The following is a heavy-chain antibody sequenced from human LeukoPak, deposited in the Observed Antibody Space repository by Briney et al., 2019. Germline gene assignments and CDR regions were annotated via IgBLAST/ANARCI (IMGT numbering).Heavy chain of an antibody. Sequence: SETLSLTCTVSGGSISSSSYYWGWIRHPPGKGLEWIGSIYYSGSTYYNPSLKGRVTISVDTSKNQFSLKLSSVTAADTAVYYCARYGGYLYYYGMDVWGQGTTVTVSS. V-gene: IGHV4-39*01. D-gene: IGHD4-17*01. CDR3: ARYGGYLYYYGMDV. CDR1: GGSISSSSYY. CDR2: IYYSGST. J-gene: IGHJ6*02.